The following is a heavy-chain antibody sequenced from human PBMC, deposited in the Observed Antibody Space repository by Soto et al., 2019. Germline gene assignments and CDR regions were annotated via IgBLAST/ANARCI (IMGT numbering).Heavy chain of an antibody. V-gene: IGHV3-53*01. CDR1: GFKVGSTY. J-gene: IGHJ4*02. Sequence: LRLSCVASGFKVGSTYMTWVRQAPGEGLQLVSIMYSGGSTFYADSVKGRFTVSRDDSKNTLYLQMNNLTVGDTGVYYCTKTRSASRSPSDYWGQGTLVTVSS. D-gene: IGHD3-16*02. CDR3: TKTRSASRSPSDY. CDR2: MYSGGST.